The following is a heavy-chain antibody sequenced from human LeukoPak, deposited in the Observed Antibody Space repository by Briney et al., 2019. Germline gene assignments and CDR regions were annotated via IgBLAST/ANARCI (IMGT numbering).Heavy chain of an antibody. CDR1: GGTFSSYA. V-gene: IGHV7-4-1*02. D-gene: IGHD6-13*01. Sequence: ASVKVSCKASGGTFSSYAISWVRQAPGQGLEWMGWINTNTGNPTYAQGFTGRFVFTLDTSVSTAYLQISSLKAEDTAVYYCARVFSSSWLYYFDYWGQGTLVTVSS. J-gene: IGHJ4*02. CDR2: INTNTGNP. CDR3: ARVFSSSWLYYFDY.